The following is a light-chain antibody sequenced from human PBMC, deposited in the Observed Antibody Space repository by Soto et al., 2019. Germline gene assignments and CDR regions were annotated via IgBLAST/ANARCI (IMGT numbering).Light chain of an antibody. CDR2: GAS. CDR1: QSVSRNY. CDR3: QQYGSSPWT. Sequence: DIVLTQSPGTLSLSPGERATLSCRASQSVSRNYLAWYQQKPGQAPRLLIYGASSRAAGTPDRFTRSGSGTDFTRSIYSLEPEDFAVYHCQQYGSSPWTFGQGTKGEIK. J-gene: IGKJ1*01. V-gene: IGKV3-20*01.